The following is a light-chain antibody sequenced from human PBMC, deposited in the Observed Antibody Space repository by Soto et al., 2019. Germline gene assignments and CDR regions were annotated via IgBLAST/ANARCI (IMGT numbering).Light chain of an antibody. CDR2: WAS. CDR3: QQYHTTPLT. CDR1: QSVLYSSNNKNY. Sequence: DIVMTQSPDSLAVSLGERATINCKSSQSVLYSSNNKNYLAWYQQKPGQPPQLLISWASTRESGVPDRFSGSGSGTVFTLTISSLQAEDVAVYYCQQYHTTPLTFGGGTKVDIK. V-gene: IGKV4-1*01. J-gene: IGKJ4*01.